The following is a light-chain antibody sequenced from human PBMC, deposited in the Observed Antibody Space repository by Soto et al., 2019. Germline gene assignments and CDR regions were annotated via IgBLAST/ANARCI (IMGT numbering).Light chain of an antibody. V-gene: IGKV3-15*01. CDR1: QSVNSN. CDR2: GAS. CDR3: QQYNNWPPRYT. Sequence: EIVMTQSPATLSVSPGERATLSCRASQSVNSNLAWYQQKPGQAPRLLMYGASTRATGIPARFSGSGSGTEFTLTISSLQSADFAVYYCQQYNNWPPRYTFGQGTKLAIK. J-gene: IGKJ2*01.